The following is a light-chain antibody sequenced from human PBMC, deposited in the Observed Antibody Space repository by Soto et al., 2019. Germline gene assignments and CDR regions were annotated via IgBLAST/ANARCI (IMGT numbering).Light chain of an antibody. CDR3: QQRSNWPT. CDR2: GAF. Sequence: EIVMTQSPATLSVSPGERATLSCRASQSVGSNLAWYQQKPGQAPRLLIYGAFTRASGFPARFSGGGSGTEFTLTISSLESEDFAIYYCQQRSNWPTFGQGTRLEIK. J-gene: IGKJ5*01. CDR1: QSVGSN. V-gene: IGKV3-15*01.